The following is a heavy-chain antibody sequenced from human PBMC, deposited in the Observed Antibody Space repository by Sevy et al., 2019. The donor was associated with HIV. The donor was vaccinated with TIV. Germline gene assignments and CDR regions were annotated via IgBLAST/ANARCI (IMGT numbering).Heavy chain of an antibody. CDR1: GFSFSSYS. CDR3: AKDFTGYNGMDV. V-gene: IGHV3-30*18. Sequence: GGSLRLSCVTSGFSFSSYSMNWVRQAPGKGLEWVAVISYHGRNKFYGDSVEGRFTISRDNSKKTLYLQMNSLRAEDTAVYYCAKDFTGYNGMDVWGQGTMVTVSS. J-gene: IGHJ6*02. D-gene: IGHD3-9*01. CDR2: ISYHGRNK.